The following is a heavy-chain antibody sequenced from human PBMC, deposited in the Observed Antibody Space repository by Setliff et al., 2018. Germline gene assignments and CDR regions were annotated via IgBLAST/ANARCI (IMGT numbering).Heavy chain of an antibody. CDR2: INPNSGGT. Sequence: ASVKVSCKASGYTFTGYYMHWVRQAPGQGLEWMGWINPNSGGTNYAQKFQGRVTMTRDTSISTAYMELSRLRSDDTAVYYCARIMGIVGDNWSDPWGQGTLVTVSS. D-gene: IGHD1-26*01. CDR3: ARIMGIVGDNWSDP. J-gene: IGHJ5*02. V-gene: IGHV1-2*02. CDR1: GYTFTGYY.